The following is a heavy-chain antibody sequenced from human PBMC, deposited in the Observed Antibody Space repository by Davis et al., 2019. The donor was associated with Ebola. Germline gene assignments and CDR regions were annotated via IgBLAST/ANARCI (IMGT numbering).Heavy chain of an antibody. D-gene: IGHD3-3*01. CDR2: IFSGGST. CDR1: GFTVSDNY. V-gene: IGHV3-53*01. J-gene: IGHJ4*02. Sequence: GESLKISCAASGFTVSDNYMSWVRQAPGKGLEWVSVIFSGGSTHYADSVKGRFTISRDNSKNTLYLQMNSLRADDTAVYYCVREADDFWGGYYTCDSWGQGTLVTVS. CDR3: VREADDFWGGYYTCDS.